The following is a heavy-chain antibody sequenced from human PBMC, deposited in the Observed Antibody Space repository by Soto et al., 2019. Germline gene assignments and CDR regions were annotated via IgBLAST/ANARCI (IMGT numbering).Heavy chain of an antibody. J-gene: IGHJ6*02. CDR2: IYSGGST. CDR1: GFTVSSNY. Sequence: PGGSLRLSCAASGFTVSSNYMSWVRQAPGKGLEWVSVIYSGGSTYYADSVKGRFTISRDNSKNTLYLQMNSLRAEDTAVYYCERNYGSGSYYYYGMDVWGQGTTVTVSS. CDR3: ERNYGSGSYYYYGMDV. V-gene: IGHV3-53*01. D-gene: IGHD3-10*01.